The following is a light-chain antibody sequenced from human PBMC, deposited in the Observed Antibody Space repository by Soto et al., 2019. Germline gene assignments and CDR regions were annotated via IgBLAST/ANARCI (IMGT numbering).Light chain of an antibody. Sequence: QSVLTQPTSASGTPGQRVSISCSGSSSNIGRNYVYWYQQFPGTAPKLLIYRNDERPSGVPDRLSGSKSGTSAFLAISGLRSEDEADYYCAAWDARLRVGVFGGGTKLTVL. CDR2: RND. V-gene: IGLV1-47*01. CDR3: AAWDARLRVGV. J-gene: IGLJ3*02. CDR1: SSNIGRNY.